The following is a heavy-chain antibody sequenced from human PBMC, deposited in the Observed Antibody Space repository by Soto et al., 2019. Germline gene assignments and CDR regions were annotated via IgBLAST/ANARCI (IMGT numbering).Heavy chain of an antibody. CDR2: ISSNGGST. Sequence: PGGSLRLSCSASGFTFCSYAMHWVRQAPGKGLEYVSAISSNGGSTYYADSVKVRFTISRDNSKNTFYLQMSSLRAEDTAVYYCVKDPTGRIVVDDYWCQGTLVTVSS. CDR1: GFTFCSYA. CDR3: VKDPTGRIVVDDY. V-gene: IGHV3-64D*06. J-gene: IGHJ4*02. D-gene: IGHD3-22*01.